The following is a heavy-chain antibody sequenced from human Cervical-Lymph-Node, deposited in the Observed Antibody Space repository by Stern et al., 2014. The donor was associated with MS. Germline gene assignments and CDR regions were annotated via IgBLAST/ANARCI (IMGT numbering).Heavy chain of an antibody. CDR1: GYTFTSYA. D-gene: IGHD3-10*01. CDR2: INAGHGNT. V-gene: IGHV1-3*01. Sequence: QMQLVQSGAEVKKPGASVKVSCKASGYTFTSYAMHWVRQAPGQRLEWMGWINAGHGNTKYSQKFRGRVTITRDTSASTAYRERSSLRSEDTAVYYWARSGTMVRGVARGGYFTLGGRGPRVTVSS. J-gene: IGHJ2*01. CDR3: ARSGTMVRGVARGGYFTL.